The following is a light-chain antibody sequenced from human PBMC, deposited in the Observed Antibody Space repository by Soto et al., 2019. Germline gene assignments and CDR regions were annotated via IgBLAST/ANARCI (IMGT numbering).Light chain of an antibody. CDR1: RSNIGSNP. V-gene: IGLV1-44*01. Sequence: QSVLTQPPSASGTPGQRVAISCSGTRSNIGSNPVNWFQQLPGTAPKLLIYGSDQRPSGVPDRFSGSKSGTSASLAISGLQSEDEADYYCAAWDDSLFGLVFGGGTQLTVL. CDR3: AAWDDSLFGLV. CDR2: GSD. J-gene: IGLJ2*01.